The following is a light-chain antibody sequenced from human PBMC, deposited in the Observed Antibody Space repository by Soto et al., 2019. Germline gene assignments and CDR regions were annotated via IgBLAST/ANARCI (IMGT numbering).Light chain of an antibody. Sequence: TVLTQSPATLSLSPGERATRSCRASQSVSSDLAWYQQKPGQAPRLLIYDASNRATGIPARFSGSGSGTDFTLTISSLEPEDFAVYYCQQRSNWPATFGPGTKVDIK. CDR1: QSVSSD. V-gene: IGKV3-11*01. J-gene: IGKJ3*01. CDR2: DAS. CDR3: QQRSNWPAT.